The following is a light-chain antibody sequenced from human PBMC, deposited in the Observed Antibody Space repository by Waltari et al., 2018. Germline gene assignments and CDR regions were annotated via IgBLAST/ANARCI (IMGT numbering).Light chain of an antibody. J-gene: IGKJ4*01. CDR1: QSVSSN. CDR3: QQYNDWPPLT. Sequence: ETVLTPSPATLSVSTGERATLSCRASQSVSSNLAWYQQKPGQPPRLLIYGASTRATGIPARFSGSGSGTEFTLTISSLQSEDFAVYYCQQYNDWPPLTFGGGTKVEIK. CDR2: GAS. V-gene: IGKV3-15*01.